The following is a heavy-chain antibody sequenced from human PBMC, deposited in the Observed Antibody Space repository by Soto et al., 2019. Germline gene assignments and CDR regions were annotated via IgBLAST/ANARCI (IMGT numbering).Heavy chain of an antibody. CDR3: ARHATPYSSSWYNWFDP. Sequence: PSETLSLTCTVSGGSISSSSYYWGWIRQPPGKGLEWIGSIYYSGSTYYNPSLKGRVTISVDTSKNQFSLKLSSVTAADTAVYYCARHATPYSSSWYNWFDPWGQGTLVTISS. CDR1: GGSISSSSYY. J-gene: IGHJ5*02. CDR2: IYYSGST. V-gene: IGHV4-39*01. D-gene: IGHD6-13*01.